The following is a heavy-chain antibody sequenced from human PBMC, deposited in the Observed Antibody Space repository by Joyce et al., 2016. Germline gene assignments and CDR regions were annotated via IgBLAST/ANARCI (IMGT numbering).Heavy chain of an antibody. J-gene: IGHJ5*02. D-gene: IGHD1-26*01. CDR2: IIHIFSTS. CDR3: AKTKIVVAGALGWFDP. CDR1: GGTFSSDA. V-gene: IGHV1-69*06. Sequence: QVQLVQSGAEVKKPGSSVKVSCKASGGTFSSDAIKWVRQAPGQGHEWVGGIIHIFSTSNYAQKFKGRVTITADKSTSTAYMELSSLTSEDTAIYYCAKTKIVVAGALGWFDPWGQGTLVSVSS.